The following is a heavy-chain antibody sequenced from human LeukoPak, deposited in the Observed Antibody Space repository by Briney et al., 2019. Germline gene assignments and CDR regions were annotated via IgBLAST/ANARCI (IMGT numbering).Heavy chain of an antibody. J-gene: IGHJ4*02. CDR3: ARGPRAIVVVTAAFDY. D-gene: IGHD2-21*02. CDR1: GGSFSGYY. Sequence: TSETLSLTCAVYGGSFSGYYWSWIRQPPGNGLEWIGEINHSGSTNYNPSLKSRVTISVDTSKNQFSLKLSSVTAADTAVYYCARGPRAIVVVTAAFDYWGQGTLVTVSS. CDR2: INHSGST. V-gene: IGHV4-34*01.